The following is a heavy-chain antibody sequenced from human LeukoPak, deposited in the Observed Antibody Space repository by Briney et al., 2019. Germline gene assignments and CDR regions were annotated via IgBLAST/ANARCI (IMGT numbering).Heavy chain of an antibody. J-gene: IGHJ4*02. V-gene: IGHV4-59*01. CDR2: IYYSGST. Sequence: SETLSLTCTVSGGSISSYYWSWIRQPPGKGLEWIGYIYYSGSTNYNPSLKSRVTISVDTSKNQFSLKLSSVTAADTAVYYCARYYYDSGSYFSYYFDSWGQGTLVTVSS. D-gene: IGHD3-22*01. CDR1: GGSISSYY. CDR3: ARYYYDSGSYFSYYFDS.